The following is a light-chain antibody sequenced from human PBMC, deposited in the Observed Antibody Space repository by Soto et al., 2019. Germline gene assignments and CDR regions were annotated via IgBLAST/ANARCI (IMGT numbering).Light chain of an antibody. Sequence: DVVVTESPLSLPVPPGAPASISCRSSQSLLDSNGYNFLEWYLQKQGQSPQVXIYLGSNRASGVPDRFSGSGSGTDFTLKISRVEAEDVGVYYCMQDLQTPWTFGQGTKVDIK. V-gene: IGKV2-28*01. J-gene: IGKJ1*01. CDR1: QSLLDSNGYNF. CDR3: MQDLQTPWT. CDR2: LGS.